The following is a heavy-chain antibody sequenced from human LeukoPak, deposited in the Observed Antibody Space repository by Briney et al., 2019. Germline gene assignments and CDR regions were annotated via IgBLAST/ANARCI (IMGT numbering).Heavy chain of an antibody. D-gene: IGHD3-10*02. CDR2: IYADGRT. J-gene: IGHJ6*04. Sequence: GGSLRLSCAASGFSVSGNYMNWVRQAPGRGLEWVSIIYADGRTYYAESVKGRFTISRDTSKNSVYLQMNSLRAEDTAVYYCAELGITMIGGVWGKGTTVTISS. CDR3: AELGITMIGGV. CDR1: GFSVSGNY. V-gene: IGHV3-53*01.